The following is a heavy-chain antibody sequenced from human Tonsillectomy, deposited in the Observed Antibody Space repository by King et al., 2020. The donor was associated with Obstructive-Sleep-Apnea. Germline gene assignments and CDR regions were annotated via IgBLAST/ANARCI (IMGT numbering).Heavy chain of an antibody. CDR3: VRGPYNWFAP. Sequence: ITLKESGPTLVKPTQTLTLTCTFSGFSLSASGVGVGWIRQPPGKALEWLALIYWNDDKRCSPSLKSRLTITKDTSKNQVVLKMTNMDPVETATYYCVRGPYNWFAPWGQGTLVTVSS. CDR2: IYWNDDK. CDR1: GFSLSASGVG. V-gene: IGHV2-5*01. J-gene: IGHJ5*02.